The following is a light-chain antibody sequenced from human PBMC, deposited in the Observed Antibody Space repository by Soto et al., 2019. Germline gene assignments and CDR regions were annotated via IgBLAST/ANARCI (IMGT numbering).Light chain of an antibody. CDR1: QRVSSN. CDR3: QQYHNWPPRT. V-gene: IGKV3-15*01. Sequence: EIVMTQSPATLSVSPGERATLSCRASQRVSSNLAWYQQKPGQAPRLLIYGASTRATGIPARFSGSGSGTEFTLTISSLQSEDFAVYYCQQYHNWPPRTFGQGTKVEIK. J-gene: IGKJ1*01. CDR2: GAS.